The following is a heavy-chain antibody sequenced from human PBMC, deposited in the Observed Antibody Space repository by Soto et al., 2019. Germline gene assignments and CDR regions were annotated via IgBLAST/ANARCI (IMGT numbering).Heavy chain of an antibody. D-gene: IGHD3-16*01. CDR2: IYIGGST. V-gene: IGHV3-66*01. J-gene: IGHJ4*02. CDR1: GFTVRNNY. Sequence: GGSLRLSCAASGFTVRNNYMNWVRQAPGKGLEWLSIIYIGGSTYYADSVVGRFTISRDISKNTLYLQMNSLRVDDTAVYYCARSAHLGDLTLHFDSWGLGTLVTVSS. CDR3: ARSAHLGDLTLHFDS.